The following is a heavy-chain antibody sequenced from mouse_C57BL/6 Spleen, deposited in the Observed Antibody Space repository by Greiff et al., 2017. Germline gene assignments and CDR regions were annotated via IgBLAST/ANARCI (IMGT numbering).Heavy chain of an antibody. Sequence: QVQLKESGAELVRPGTSVKVSCKASGYAFTNYLIEWVKQRPGQGLEWIGVINPGSGGTNYNEKFKGKATLTADKSSSTAYMQLSSLTSEDSAVYFCARFDGYYGVAYWGQGTLVTVSA. D-gene: IGHD2-3*01. V-gene: IGHV1-54*01. CDR3: ARFDGYYGVAY. CDR2: INPGSGGT. J-gene: IGHJ3*01. CDR1: GYAFTNYL.